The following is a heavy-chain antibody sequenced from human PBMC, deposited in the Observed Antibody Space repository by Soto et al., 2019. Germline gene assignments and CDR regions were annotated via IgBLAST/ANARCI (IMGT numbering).Heavy chain of an antibody. J-gene: IGHJ5*02. CDR3: VKVSTFYDILTGYYSTNFFDP. CDR2: IKQDGSHK. V-gene: IGHV3-7*01. D-gene: IGHD3-9*01. CDR1: EFTFSDYW. Sequence: WGSLRLSCAASEFTFSDYWINFFRHSPWKWLEWVANIKQDGSHKDSVDSVLVRFTISRDNSKNTLYLQMNSLRPEDTAVYYCVKVSTFYDILTGYYSTNFFDPWGQGTLVTVSS.